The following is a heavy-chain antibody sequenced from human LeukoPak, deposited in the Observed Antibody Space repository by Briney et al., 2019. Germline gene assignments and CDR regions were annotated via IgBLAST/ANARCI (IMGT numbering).Heavy chain of an antibody. CDR2: IYHSVST. Sequence: SETLSLTCTVSGGPISISSSYCGWIRQPPGKGMEWLGSIYHSVSTYYNPSLKSRVPLSVETSKKQFSLKLSSVTAPEPACFYCAGTTYDNLFDPGGQGT. CDR3: AGTTYDNLFDP. J-gene: IGHJ5*02. D-gene: IGHD1-7*01. CDR1: GGPISISSSY. V-gene: IGHV4-39*01.